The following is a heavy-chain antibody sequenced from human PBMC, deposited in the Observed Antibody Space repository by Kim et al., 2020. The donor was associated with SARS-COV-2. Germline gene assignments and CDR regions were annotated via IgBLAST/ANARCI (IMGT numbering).Heavy chain of an antibody. CDR2: IYYSGST. D-gene: IGHD6-19*01. V-gene: IGHV4-59*08. CDR3: ARQDGIAVAGTEFDY. CDR1: GGSISSYY. Sequence: SETLSLTCTVSGGSISSYYWSWIRQPPGKGLEWIGYIYYSGSTNYNPSLKSRVTISVDTSKNQFSLKLSSVTAADTAVYYCARQDGIAVAGTEFDYWGQGTLVTVSS. J-gene: IGHJ4*02.